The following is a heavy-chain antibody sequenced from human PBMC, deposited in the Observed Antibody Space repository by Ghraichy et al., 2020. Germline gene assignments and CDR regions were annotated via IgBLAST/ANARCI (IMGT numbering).Heavy chain of an antibody. J-gene: IGHJ4*02. Sequence: SQTLSLTCAVFGDTLSNKGVAWNWIRQSPSRGLEWLGRTYYRSTWGDDYAVSVTGRATIKPDTSKNQFSLHLQSVTPEDTALYFCTRDWLWGFDFWGQGILVTVSS. CDR1: GDTLSNKGVA. CDR3: TRDWLWGFDF. V-gene: IGHV6-1*01. D-gene: IGHD7-27*01. CDR2: TYYRSTWGD.